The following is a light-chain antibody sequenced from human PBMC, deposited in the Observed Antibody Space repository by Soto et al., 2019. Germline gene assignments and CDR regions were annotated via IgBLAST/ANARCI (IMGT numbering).Light chain of an antibody. J-gene: IGKJ2*01. CDR2: DAS. V-gene: IGKV3D-11*01. CDR1: QDVSIS. Sequence: MLTQSPATLSLSPGERAILSCRASQDVSISLGWYQQKPGQTPRLLIYDASNRATGIPDRFSGGGSGTDFTLTISSLEPEDFAVYYCLQRASWRSFGQGTKLEIK. CDR3: LQRASWRS.